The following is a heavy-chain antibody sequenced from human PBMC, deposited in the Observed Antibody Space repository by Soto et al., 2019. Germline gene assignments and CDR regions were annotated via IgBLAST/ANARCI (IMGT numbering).Heavy chain of an antibody. J-gene: IGHJ3*01. CDR3: AKARSGVGGLVPIAYDGFDP. V-gene: IGHV3-30*18. CDR1: GFSVSKYG. CDR2: ISYDGSKK. D-gene: IGHD6-19*01. Sequence: QVQLVESGGGVVQLGRSLRLSCVVSGFSVSKYGMLWVRQAPGKGLEWVAVISYDGSKKYYADSVKGRFTISRDNSKNTRSLEMDFLGAEDTSVYYCAKARSGVGGLVPIAYDGFDPGAQVTMVTFSA.